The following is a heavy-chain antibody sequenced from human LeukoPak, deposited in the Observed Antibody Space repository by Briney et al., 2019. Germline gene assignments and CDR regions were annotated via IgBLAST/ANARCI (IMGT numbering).Heavy chain of an antibody. Sequence: PSETLSLTCTVSGGSISSYYWSWIRQPPGKGLERSGYIYYSGSTNYNPSLQSRVTISVDTSKYQFSLKLSSVTAADTAVYYCARDQYSSSWYGAFDYWGQGTLVTVSS. CDR2: IYYSGST. J-gene: IGHJ4*02. CDR3: ARDQYSSSWYGAFDY. D-gene: IGHD6-13*01. CDR1: GGSISSYY. V-gene: IGHV4-59*01.